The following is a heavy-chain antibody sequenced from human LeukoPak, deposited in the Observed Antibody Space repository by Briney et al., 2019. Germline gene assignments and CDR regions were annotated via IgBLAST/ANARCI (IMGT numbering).Heavy chain of an antibody. CDR3: ARAPAAPLYFDY. Sequence: GGSLRLSCAASGFTFSSYAMHWVRQAPGKGLEGVAVISYDGSNKYYADSVKGRFTISRDNSKNTLYLQMNSLRAEDTAVYYCARAPAAPLYFDYWGQGTLVTVSS. D-gene: IGHD6-6*01. CDR1: GFTFSSYA. CDR2: ISYDGSNK. V-gene: IGHV3-30*01. J-gene: IGHJ4*02.